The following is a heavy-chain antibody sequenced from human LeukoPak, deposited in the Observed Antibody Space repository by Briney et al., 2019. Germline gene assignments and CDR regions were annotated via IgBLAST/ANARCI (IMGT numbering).Heavy chain of an antibody. J-gene: IGHJ3*01. D-gene: IGHD1-26*01. Sequence: GGSLRLSCAASGFTFSNYAMSWVRQAPGKGLEWVSAISGSGGSTYYADSVKGRFTISRDNSKNTLYLQMNSLRAEDTAVYYCAKAYSGTYYGAFDLWGQGTMVAVSS. CDR2: ISGSGGST. CDR1: GFTFSNYA. CDR3: AKAYSGTYYGAFDL. V-gene: IGHV3-23*01.